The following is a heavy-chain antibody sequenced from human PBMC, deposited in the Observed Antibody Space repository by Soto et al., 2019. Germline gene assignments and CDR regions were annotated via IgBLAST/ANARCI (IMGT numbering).Heavy chain of an antibody. Sequence: EVQLAESGGGLVQPGGSLRLTCVASGFIFSDYWMNWVRQAPGKGLEWVARINQDGSAKYYVDSVRGRFTISRDTTKNSLSVQMDSLRAEDTAIYYCARRGIGVAGIFDYWGQGILVTVSS. V-gene: IGHV3-7*03. CDR3: ARRGIGVAGIFDY. CDR1: GFIFSDYW. CDR2: INQDGSAK. J-gene: IGHJ4*02. D-gene: IGHD6-19*01.